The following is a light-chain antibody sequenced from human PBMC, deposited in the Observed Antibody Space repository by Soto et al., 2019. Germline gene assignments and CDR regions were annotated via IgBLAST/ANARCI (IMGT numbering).Light chain of an antibody. CDR1: QSVSSNY. V-gene: IGKV3-20*01. CDR3: QQYGSSEYT. J-gene: IGKJ2*01. Sequence: ETVLTQSPGTLSLSPGDRATLSCRSSQSVSSNYLAWYQRIPGQAPRLLIYGASNRATGIPDRFSGSGSGTDFTLTISRLEPEDFAVYYCQQYGSSEYTFGQGTKLEIK. CDR2: GAS.